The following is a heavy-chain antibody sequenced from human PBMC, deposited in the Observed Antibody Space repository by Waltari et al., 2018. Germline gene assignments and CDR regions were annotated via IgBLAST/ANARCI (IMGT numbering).Heavy chain of an antibody. V-gene: IGHV3-48*03. CDR1: DFTFSSYE. CDR2: ISSSGSTI. J-gene: IGHJ4*02. CDR3: ARVEWELALY. Sequence: EVQLVASGGGLVQPGGSLRLSCAASDFTFSSYEMNWVRQAPGKGLEWVSYISSSGSTIYYADSVKGRFTISRDNAKNSLYLQMNSLRAEDTAVYYCARVEWELALYWGQGTLVTVSS. D-gene: IGHD1-26*01.